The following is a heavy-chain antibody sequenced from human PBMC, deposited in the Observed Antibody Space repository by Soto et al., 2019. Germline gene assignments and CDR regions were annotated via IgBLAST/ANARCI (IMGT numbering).Heavy chain of an antibody. CDR3: ARGSDIVVVPAALAYNWFDP. Sequence: SVKVSCKASGGTFSSYAISWVRQAPGQGLEWMGGIIPIFGTANYAQKFQGRVTITADESTSTAYMELSSLRSEDTAVYYSARGSDIVVVPAALAYNWFDPWGQGTLVTVSS. D-gene: IGHD2-2*01. V-gene: IGHV1-69*13. CDR1: GGTFSSYA. J-gene: IGHJ5*02. CDR2: IIPIFGTA.